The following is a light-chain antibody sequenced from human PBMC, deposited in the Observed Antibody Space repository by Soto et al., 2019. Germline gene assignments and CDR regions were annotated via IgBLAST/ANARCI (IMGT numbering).Light chain of an antibody. CDR2: AAS. CDR1: QSVGSTY. J-gene: IGKJ1*01. V-gene: IGKV3-20*01. Sequence: EIVLTQSPGTLSLSPGERATLSCRASQSVGSTYLAWYQQKPGQAPRLLIYAASSRATGIPDRFSGSGSGKDFTLTISRLEPEDLAVYYCQQCESSPETFGQGTKVEIK. CDR3: QQCESSPET.